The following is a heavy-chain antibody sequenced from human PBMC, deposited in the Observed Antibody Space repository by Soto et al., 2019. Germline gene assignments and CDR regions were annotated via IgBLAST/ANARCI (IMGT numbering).Heavy chain of an antibody. D-gene: IGHD6-6*01. CDR2: IDYSGST. CDR3: AGDSSSSRFFH. V-gene: IGHV4-59*08. CDR1: GGSISSYY. J-gene: IGHJ1*01. Sequence: QVQLQESGPGLVKPSETLSLTCTVSGGSISSYYWTWIRQAPGQGLEWIGYIDYSGSTNYNPSLKSRVTISIDPAKKQFSLKLNSVTAADTAAYYCAGDSSSSRFFHWGQGTLVTVSS.